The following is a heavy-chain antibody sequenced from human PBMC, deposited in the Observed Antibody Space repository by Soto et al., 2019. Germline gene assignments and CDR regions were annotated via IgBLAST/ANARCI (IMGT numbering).Heavy chain of an antibody. D-gene: IGHD3-3*01. CDR2: IYYSGST. J-gene: IGHJ6*02. V-gene: IGHV4-30-4*01. CDR3: ATDYDFWTPLGYGMDV. Sequence: SETLSLTCTVSGGSISSGDYYWSWIRQPPGKGLEGSGYIYYSGSTYYNPSLKSRVTISVDTSKNQFPLKLSSVTAADTAVYYCATDYDFWTPLGYGMDVWGQGTTVTVSS. CDR1: GGSISSGDYY.